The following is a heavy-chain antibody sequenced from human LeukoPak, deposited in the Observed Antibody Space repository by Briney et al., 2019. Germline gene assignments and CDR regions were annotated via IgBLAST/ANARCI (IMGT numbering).Heavy chain of an antibody. Sequence: SETLSLTCTVSCGSISSSNYYWGWIRQPPGKGLEWIGSIYYSGSTFYNPSLKSRVTISVDTSNNQFSLRLNSVTAADTAVYYCARPGRSGAGTNHMDVWGKGTTVTVSS. CDR1: CGSISSSNYY. CDR2: IYYSGST. J-gene: IGHJ6*03. V-gene: IGHV4-39*01. CDR3: ARPGRSGAGTNHMDV. D-gene: IGHD3-3*01.